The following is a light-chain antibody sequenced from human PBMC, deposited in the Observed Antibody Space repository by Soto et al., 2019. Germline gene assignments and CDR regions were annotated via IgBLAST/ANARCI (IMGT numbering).Light chain of an antibody. V-gene: IGLV1-40*01. Sequence: QSVLTQPPSVPGAPGQRVTISCTGSSSNIGTPYDVHWYQQLPGTAPKLLIYGNNNRPSGVPDRFSGSKSGTSASLAITGLQAEDEADYYCQSYDSSLSGYVIFGGGTKLTVL. J-gene: IGLJ2*01. CDR2: GNN. CDR1: SSNIGTPYD. CDR3: QSYDSSLSGYVI.